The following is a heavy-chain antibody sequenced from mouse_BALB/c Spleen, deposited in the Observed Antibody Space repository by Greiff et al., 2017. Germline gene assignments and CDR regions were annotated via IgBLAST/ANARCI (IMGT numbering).Heavy chain of an antibody. CDR2: ILPGSGST. CDR3: ARSTFTTVVAPYFDY. D-gene: IGHD1-1*01. Sequence: QVQLQQSGAELMKPGASVKISCKATGYTFSSYWIEWVKQRPGHGLEWIEEILPGSGSTNYNEKFKGKATFTADTSSNTAYMQLSSLTSEDSAVYYCARSTFTTVVAPYFDYWGQGTTLTVSS. V-gene: IGHV1-9*01. J-gene: IGHJ2*01. CDR1: GYTFSSYW.